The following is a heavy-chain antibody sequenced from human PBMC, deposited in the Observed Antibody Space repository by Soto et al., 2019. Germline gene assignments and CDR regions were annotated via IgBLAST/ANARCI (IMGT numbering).Heavy chain of an antibody. J-gene: IGHJ4*02. CDR1: GFTFSSYA. CDR3: AKGRGVGSSTSCYVGSDD. Sequence: GGSLRLSCAASGFTFSSYAMSWVRQAPGKVLEWVSAISGSGGSTYYADSVKGRFTISRDNSKNTLYLQMNSLRAEDTAVYYCAKGRGVGSSTSCYVGSDDWGQGTLVTVAS. V-gene: IGHV3-23*01. D-gene: IGHD2-2*01. CDR2: ISGSGGST.